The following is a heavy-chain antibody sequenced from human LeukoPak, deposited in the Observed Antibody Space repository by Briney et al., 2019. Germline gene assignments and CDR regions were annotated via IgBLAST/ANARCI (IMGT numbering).Heavy chain of an antibody. V-gene: IGHV4-39*07. CDR2: INHSGST. CDR1: GGSISSGDYY. Sequence: SETLSLTCTVSGGSISSGDYYWSWIRQPPGKGLEWIGEINHSGSTNYNPSLKSRVTISVDTSKNQFSLKLSSVTAADTAVYYCARAGRGQWLAFRRFDYRGQGTLVTVSS. D-gene: IGHD6-19*01. J-gene: IGHJ4*02. CDR3: ARAGRGQWLAFRRFDY.